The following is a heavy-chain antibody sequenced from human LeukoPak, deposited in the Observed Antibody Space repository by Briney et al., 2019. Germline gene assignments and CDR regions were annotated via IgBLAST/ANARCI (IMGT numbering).Heavy chain of an antibody. CDR2: IYTSGST. J-gene: IGHJ3*02. D-gene: IGHD2-15*01. Sequence: SETLSLTCTASGGSISSYYWSWIRQPAGKGLEWIGRIYTSGSTNYNPSLKSRVTMSVDTSKNQFSLKLSSVTAADTAVYYCARDTVAATHDAFDIWGQGTMVTVSS. CDR1: GGSISSYY. V-gene: IGHV4-4*07. CDR3: ARDTVAATHDAFDI.